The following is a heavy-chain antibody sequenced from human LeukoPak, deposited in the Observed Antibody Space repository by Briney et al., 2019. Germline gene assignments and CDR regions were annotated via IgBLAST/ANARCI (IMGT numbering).Heavy chain of an antibody. Sequence: GGSLRLSCAASGFAFRTCTMNWVRQAPGKGLEWVAVISYDGSYKFYADSVKGRFTISRDNSKSTLYLQMNSLRAEDTAVYYCAKDRYSGLNTIDYWGQGTLVTVSS. D-gene: IGHD6-13*01. J-gene: IGHJ4*02. V-gene: IGHV3-30*18. CDR2: ISYDGSYK. CDR1: GFAFRTCT. CDR3: AKDRYSGLNTIDY.